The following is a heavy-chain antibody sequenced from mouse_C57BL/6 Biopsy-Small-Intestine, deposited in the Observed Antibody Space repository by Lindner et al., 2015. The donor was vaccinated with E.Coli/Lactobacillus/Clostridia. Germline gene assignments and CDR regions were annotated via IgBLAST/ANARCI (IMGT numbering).Heavy chain of an antibody. V-gene: IGHV5-17*01. CDR1: GFTFSDYG. CDR3: AREDY. CDR2: ISSGGSAI. J-gene: IGHJ4*01. Sequence: VQLQESGGGLVKPGGSLKLSCAASGFTFSDYGMHWVRQAPEKGLEWVAYISSGGSAIYYADTVKGRFTISRDNAKSTLFLQMTSLRSEDTAIYYCAREDYWGQGTSVIVSS.